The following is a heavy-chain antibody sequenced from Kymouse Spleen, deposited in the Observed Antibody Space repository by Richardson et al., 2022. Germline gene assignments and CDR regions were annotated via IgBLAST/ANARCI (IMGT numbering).Heavy chain of an antibody. Sequence: EVQLVESGGGLVKPGGSLRLSCAASGFTFSNAWMSWVRQAPGKGLEWVGRIKSKTDGGTTDYAAPVKGRFTISRDDSKNTLYLQMNSLKTEDTAVYYCTTDNWNFLAFFDYWGQGTLVTVSS. CDR2: IKSKTDGGTT. J-gene: IGHJ4*02. D-gene: IGHD1-7*01. CDR3: TTDNWNFLAFFDY. CDR1: GFTFSNAW. V-gene: IGHV3-15*01.